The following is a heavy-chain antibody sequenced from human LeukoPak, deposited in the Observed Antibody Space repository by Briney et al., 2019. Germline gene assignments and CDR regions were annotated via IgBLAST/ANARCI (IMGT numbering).Heavy chain of an antibody. J-gene: IGHJ4*02. CDR3: ARMDTSGWYYFEY. V-gene: IGHV3-23*03. D-gene: IGHD6-19*01. CDR2: IYSGATT. Sequence: GGSLXLSCAASGFTFSSYAMSWVRQAPGKGLEWVSIIYSGATTYYADSVKGRFTISRDNSKNTVFLQMNSLRAEDTAVYYCARMDTSGWYYFEYWGQGTLVTVSS. CDR1: GFTFSSYA.